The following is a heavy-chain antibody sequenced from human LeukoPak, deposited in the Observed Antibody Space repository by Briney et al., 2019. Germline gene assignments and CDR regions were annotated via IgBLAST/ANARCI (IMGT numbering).Heavy chain of an antibody. CDR3: ARGRLRGSTSDYFDY. Sequence: GGSLRLSCTASGFPFIEYSMNWVRQVPGKGLEWVSYIGIDSGNTKYADSVRGRFTISADKAKNSLYLQMNSLRVEDTAVYYCARGRLRGSTSDYFDYWGQGTLVTVSS. CDR2: IGIDSGNT. J-gene: IGHJ4*02. V-gene: IGHV3-48*01. CDR1: GFPFIEYS. D-gene: IGHD2-2*01.